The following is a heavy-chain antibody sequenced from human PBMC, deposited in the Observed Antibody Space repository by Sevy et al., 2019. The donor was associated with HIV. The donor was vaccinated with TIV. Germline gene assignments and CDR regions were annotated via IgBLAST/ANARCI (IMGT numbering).Heavy chain of an antibody. CDR2: INEDGTEK. CDR1: GFTFSTYW. Sequence: GGYLRLSCAASGFTFSTYWMSCFRQAPGKGLEWVANINEDGTEKLYVDSVKGRFTMSRDNAKNSLYLQMNSLRAEDAAVYSCTRDNATVSRRGLRYYYYGTDVWGQGTRVSVSS. CDR3: TRDNATVSRRGLRYYYYGTDV. V-gene: IGHV3-7*01. J-gene: IGHJ6*02. D-gene: IGHD2-2*01.